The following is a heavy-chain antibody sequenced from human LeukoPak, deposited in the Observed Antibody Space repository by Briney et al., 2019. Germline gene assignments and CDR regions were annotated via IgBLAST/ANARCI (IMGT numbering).Heavy chain of an antibody. J-gene: IGHJ3*02. CDR1: GFSLSTSGVG. V-gene: IGHV2-5*02. CDR3: AHTRLYGDYVGAFDI. D-gene: IGHD4-17*01. Sequence: SGPTLVTPTQTLTLTCTFSGFSLSTSGVGVGWIRQPPGKALECLSLIYWDDAKRYSPSLKSRLTITKDTSKNQVVLTMTNMDPVDTGTYYCAHTRLYGDYVGAFDIWGQGTMVTVSS. CDR2: IYWDDAK.